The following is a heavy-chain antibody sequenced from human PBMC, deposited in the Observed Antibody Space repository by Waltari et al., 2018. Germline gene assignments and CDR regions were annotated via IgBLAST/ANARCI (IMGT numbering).Heavy chain of an antibody. CDR1: GGSISSYH. J-gene: IGHJ4*02. V-gene: IGHV4-59*01. Sequence: QVQLQESGPGLVKPSETLSLTCTVPGGSISSYHWSWIRQPPGKGLEWIGYIYYSGSTNYNPSLKSRVTISVDTSKNQFSLKLSSVTAADTAVYYCAREGGYSYGYLYWGQGTLVTVSS. D-gene: IGHD5-18*01. CDR2: IYYSGST. CDR3: AREGGYSYGYLY.